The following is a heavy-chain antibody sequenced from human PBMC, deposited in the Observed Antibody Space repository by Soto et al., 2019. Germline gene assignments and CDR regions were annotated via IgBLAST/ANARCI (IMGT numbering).Heavy chain of an antibody. D-gene: IGHD6-13*01. Sequence: GGSLRLSCAASGFTFHNAWMSWVRQAPGKGLEWLGRIKSNTDGGTTDYAAPVKDRFTISRDDSTNTLYLDINSLKSEDTAVYYCTTGLATAAYYFDYWCQGTLVTVSS. J-gene: IGHJ4*02. CDR1: GFTFHNAW. CDR3: TTGLATAAYYFDY. V-gene: IGHV3-15*01. CDR2: IKSNTDGGTT.